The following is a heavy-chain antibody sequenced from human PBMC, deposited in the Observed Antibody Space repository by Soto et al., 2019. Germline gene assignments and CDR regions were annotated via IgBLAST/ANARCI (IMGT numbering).Heavy chain of an antibody. V-gene: IGHV1-8*01. Sequence: GASVKVSCKASGYTFTSYDINWVRQATGQGLEWMGWMNPNSGNTGYAKKFQGRVTMTRNTSISTAYMELSSLRSEDTAVYYCARFGRRLNRNAAWYYYYMDVWGKGTTVTVSS. CDR2: MNPNSGNT. CDR1: GYTFTSYD. CDR3: ARFGRRLNRNAAWYYYYMDV. D-gene: IGHD3-16*01. J-gene: IGHJ6*03.